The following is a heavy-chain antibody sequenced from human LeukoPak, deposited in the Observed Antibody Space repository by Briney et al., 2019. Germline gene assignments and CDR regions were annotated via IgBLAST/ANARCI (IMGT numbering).Heavy chain of an antibody. CDR3: ASGGLWELPTEV. D-gene: IGHD1-26*01. CDR1: GYTFTSYA. J-gene: IGHJ4*02. V-gene: IGHV1-3*01. Sequence: ASVEVSCKASGYTFTSYAMHWVRQAPGQRLEWMGWINAGNGNTKYSQKFQGRVTITRDTSASTAYMELSSLRSEDTAVYYCASGGLWELPTEVWGQGTLVTVSS. CDR2: INAGNGNT.